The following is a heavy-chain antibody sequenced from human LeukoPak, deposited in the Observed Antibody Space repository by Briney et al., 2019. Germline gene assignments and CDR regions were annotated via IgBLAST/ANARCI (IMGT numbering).Heavy chain of an antibody. CDR3: ATDYGSGSYYPKY. D-gene: IGHD3-10*01. CDR1: GGSISSSSYY. J-gene: IGHJ4*02. CDR2: IYYSGST. V-gene: IGHV4-61*05. Sequence: PSETLSLTCTVSGGSISSSSYYWGWIRQPPGKGLEWIGYIYYSGSTNYNPSLKSRVTISVDTSKNQFSLKLSPVTAADTAVYYCATDYGSGSYYPKYWGQGTLVTVSS.